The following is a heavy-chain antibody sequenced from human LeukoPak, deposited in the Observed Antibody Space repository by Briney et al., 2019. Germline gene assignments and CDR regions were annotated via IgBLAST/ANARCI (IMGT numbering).Heavy chain of an antibody. Sequence: PGGSLRLSCAASGFTFDDYAMHWVRHAPGKGLEWVSGISWNSGSIGYADSVKGRFTISRDNAKNSLYLQMNSLRAEDTALYYCAKSRWGYYVDGSAALDIWGQGTMVTVSS. CDR2: ISWNSGSI. J-gene: IGHJ3*02. D-gene: IGHD2-15*01. V-gene: IGHV3-9*01. CDR3: AKSRWGYYVDGSAALDI. CDR1: GFTFDDYA.